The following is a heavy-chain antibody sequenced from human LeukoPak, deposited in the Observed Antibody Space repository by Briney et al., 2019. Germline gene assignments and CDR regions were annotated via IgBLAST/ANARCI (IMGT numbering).Heavy chain of an antibody. Sequence: PSETLSLTCPVSGGSISSGGYYWRWIRQHPGKGLEWIGYIYYSGSTYYNPSLKSRVTISVDTSKNQFSLKLSSVTAADTAVYYCARVGWLRPINWFDPWGQGTLVTVSS. J-gene: IGHJ5*02. V-gene: IGHV4-31*03. D-gene: IGHD5-12*01. CDR1: GGSISSGGYY. CDR2: IYYSGST. CDR3: ARVGWLRPINWFDP.